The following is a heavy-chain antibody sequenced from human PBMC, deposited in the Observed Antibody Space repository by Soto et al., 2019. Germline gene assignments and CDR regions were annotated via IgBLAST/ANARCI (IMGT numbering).Heavy chain of an antibody. J-gene: IGHJ6*02. D-gene: IGHD6-19*01. CDR1: GFTFSSYA. CDR3: ARDVQAISGWYPELSRYYYGMDV. CDR2: ISYDGSNK. Sequence: QPGGSLRLSCAASGFTFSSYAMHWVRQAPGKGLEWVAVISYDGSNKYYADSVKGRFTISRDNSKNTLYLQMNSLRAEDTAVYYCARDVQAISGWYPELSRYYYGMDVWGQGTTVTVSS. V-gene: IGHV3-30-3*01.